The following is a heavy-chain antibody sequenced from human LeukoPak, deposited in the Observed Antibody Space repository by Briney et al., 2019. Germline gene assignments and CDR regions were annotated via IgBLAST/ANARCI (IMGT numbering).Heavy chain of an antibody. D-gene: IGHD5-24*01. V-gene: IGHV3-30*02. Sequence: GGSLRLSCAASGFTFSSYGMRWVRQAPGKGLEWVAFIRYDGSNKYYADSVKGRFTISRDNSKNTLYLQMNSLRAEDTAVYYCAKDFSRDGYYFDYWGQGTLVTVSS. CDR1: GFTFSSYG. J-gene: IGHJ4*02. CDR2: IRYDGSNK. CDR3: AKDFSRDGYYFDY.